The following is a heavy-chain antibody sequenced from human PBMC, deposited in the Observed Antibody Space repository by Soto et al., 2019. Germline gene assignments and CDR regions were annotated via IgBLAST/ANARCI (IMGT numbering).Heavy chain of an antibody. CDR3: AKDTNDLHCSSTSCYTRSYGMDV. Sequence: HPXGSLGLSCAASGFTFSSYAMSGVRQAPGKGLEWVSAISGSGGSTYYADSVKGRFTISRDNSKNTLYLQMNSLRAEDTAVYYCAKDTNDLHCSSTSCYTRSYGMDVWGQGTTVTVSS. J-gene: IGHJ6*02. V-gene: IGHV3-23*01. CDR2: ISGSGGST. D-gene: IGHD2-2*02. CDR1: GFTFSSYA.